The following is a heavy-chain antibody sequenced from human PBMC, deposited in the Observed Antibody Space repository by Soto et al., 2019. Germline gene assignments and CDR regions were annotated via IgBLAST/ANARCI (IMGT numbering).Heavy chain of an antibody. CDR2: INHSGSA. D-gene: IGHD3-10*01. CDR3: ATGRVLYGSEY. V-gene: IGHV4-34*01. J-gene: IGHJ4*02. CDR1: GGSLSGYY. Sequence: SETLSLTCAVYGGSLSGYYWSWIRQSPGKGLEWIGQINHSGSANYHPSLKSRVTIFLHTSGNEFSLELSSVTTADTALYYCATGRVLYGSEYWGQGTLVT.